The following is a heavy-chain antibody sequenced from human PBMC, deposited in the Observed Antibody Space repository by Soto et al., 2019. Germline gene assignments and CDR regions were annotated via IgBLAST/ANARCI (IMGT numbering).Heavy chain of an antibody. D-gene: IGHD6-19*01. V-gene: IGHV3-23*01. J-gene: IGHJ4*02. Sequence: EVQLLESGGGLVQPGGSLRLSCAASGFTFSSYAMSWVRQAPGKGLEWVSAISGSGGSTYYADSVKGRFTISRDNAKNTLYRQMNSLRAEDTAVYYCAKDRIAVAGGASDYWGQGTLVTVSS. CDR3: AKDRIAVAGGASDY. CDR1: GFTFSSYA. CDR2: ISGSGGST.